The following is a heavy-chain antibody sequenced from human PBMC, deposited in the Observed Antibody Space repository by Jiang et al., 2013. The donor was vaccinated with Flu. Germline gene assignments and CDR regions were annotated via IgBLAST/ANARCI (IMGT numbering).Heavy chain of an antibody. Sequence: AMHWVRQAPGKGLDGVSGITWKSGSKGYADSVKGRFTISRDNAKNSLYLQMNSLIPEDTALYYCAKVGRHDFSHYYFDYWGQGTLVTVSS. CDR2: ITWKSGSK. D-gene: IGHD4-11*01. J-gene: IGHJ4*02. CDR3: AKVGRHDFSHYYFDY. V-gene: IGHV3-9*01. CDR1: A.